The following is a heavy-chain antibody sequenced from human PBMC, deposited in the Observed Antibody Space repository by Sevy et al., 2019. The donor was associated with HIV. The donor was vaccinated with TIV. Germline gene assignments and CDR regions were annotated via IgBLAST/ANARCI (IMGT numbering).Heavy chain of an antibody. Sequence: GGSLRLSCAASGFTFRTYWMSWVRQAPGKGLEWVANIKPEGSDKNYMDSVKGRFTISRDNAKTSLYFNVSSLRAEDTAVYYCARLSSPMPDSGWYDFFDHWGQGTLVTVSS. V-gene: IGHV3-7*01. D-gene: IGHD6-19*01. CDR2: IKPEGSDK. CDR3: ARLSSPMPDSGWYDFFDH. CDR1: GFTFRTYW. J-gene: IGHJ4*02.